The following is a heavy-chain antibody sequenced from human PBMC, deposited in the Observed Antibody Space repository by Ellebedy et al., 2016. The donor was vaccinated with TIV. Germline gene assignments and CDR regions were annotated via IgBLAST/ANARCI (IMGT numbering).Heavy chain of an antibody. V-gene: IGHV3-74*01. J-gene: IGHJ4*02. CDR1: GFTFSSYW. CDR3: ARDHPGYYDSSGYIDY. Sequence: HTGGSLRLXXAASGFTFSSYWMHWVRQAPGKGLVWVSCINSDGSSTSYADSVKGRFTISRDNAKNTLYLQMNSLRAEDTAVYYCARDHPGYYDSSGYIDYWGQGTLVTVSS. D-gene: IGHD3-22*01. CDR2: INSDGSST.